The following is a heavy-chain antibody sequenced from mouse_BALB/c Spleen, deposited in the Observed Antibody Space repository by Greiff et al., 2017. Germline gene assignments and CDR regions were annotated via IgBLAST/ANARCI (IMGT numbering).Heavy chain of an antibody. V-gene: IGHV5-6-3*01. CDR1: GFTFSSYG. CDR3: ARGNYGNYRYFDV. D-gene: IGHD2-1*01. J-gene: IGHJ1*01. CDR2: INSNGGST. Sequence: EVKVVESGGGLVQPGGSLKLSCAASGFTFSSYGMSWVRQTPDKRLELVATINSNGGSTYYPDSVKGRFTISRDNAKNTLYLQMSSLKSEDTAMYYCARGNYGNYRYFDVWGAGTTVTVSS.